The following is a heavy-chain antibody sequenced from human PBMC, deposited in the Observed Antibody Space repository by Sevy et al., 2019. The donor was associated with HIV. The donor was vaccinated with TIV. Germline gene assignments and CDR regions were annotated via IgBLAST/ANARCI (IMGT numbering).Heavy chain of an antibody. D-gene: IGHD2-15*01. J-gene: IGHJ3*01. V-gene: IGHV3-7*01. CDR2: IKQDGSEK. CDR3: ARVGVSRGRGYAFDF. Sequence: GGSLRLSCAASGFTFSSYWMSWVRQAPGKGLEWVAKIKQDGSEKYYVNSVKGRFTNSRDNAKNSLYLQMNSLRAEDTAVYYCARVGVSRGRGYAFDFWGQGTMVTVSS. CDR1: GFTFSSYW.